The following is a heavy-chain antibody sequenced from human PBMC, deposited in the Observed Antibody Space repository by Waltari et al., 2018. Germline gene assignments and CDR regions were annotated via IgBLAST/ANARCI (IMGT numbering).Heavy chain of an antibody. V-gene: IGHV6-1*01. Sequence: QLNLQESGPRLVKPSQTLSFTSGISADRVSNTTSAWNWIRQSPSRGMEWMGRTYWWSKWYHDYAPSMRSRLTINPDTSKNQFSLQLNSVTTEDTAVYYCAREHLIEHCYFDAWGLGNLVIVS. J-gene: IGHJ4*01. CDR2: TYWWSKWYH. D-gene: IGHD3-22*01. CDR1: ADRVSNTTSA. CDR3: AREHLIEHCYFDA.